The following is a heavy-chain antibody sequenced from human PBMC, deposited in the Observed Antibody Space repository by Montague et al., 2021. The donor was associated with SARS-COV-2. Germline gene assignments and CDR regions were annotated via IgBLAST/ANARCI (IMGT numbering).Heavy chain of an antibody. Sequence: TLSLTCTVSIGSISSGSYYWSWIRQPAGKGLEWIGRIYTSGSTNYNPSLKSRVTISVDTSKNQFSLKLSSVTAAATAVYYCARDGYSSGWNGLHWFDPWGQGTLVTVSS. CDR3: ARDGYSSGWNGLHWFDP. CDR1: IGSISSGSYY. CDR2: IYTSGST. J-gene: IGHJ5*02. D-gene: IGHD6-25*01. V-gene: IGHV4-61*02.